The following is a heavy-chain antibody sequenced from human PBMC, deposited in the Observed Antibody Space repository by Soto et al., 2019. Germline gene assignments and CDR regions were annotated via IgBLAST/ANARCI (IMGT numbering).Heavy chain of an antibody. D-gene: IGHD3-3*01. Sequence: SETLSLTCAVYGGSFSGYYWSWIRQPPGKGLEWIGEINHSGSTNYNPSLESRVTISVDTSKNQFSLKLSSVAAADTAVYYCARGEAYDFWSGYKQKYYFDYWGQGTLVTVSS. CDR3: ARGEAYDFWSGYKQKYYFDY. V-gene: IGHV4-34*01. J-gene: IGHJ4*02. CDR2: INHSGST. CDR1: GGSFSGYY.